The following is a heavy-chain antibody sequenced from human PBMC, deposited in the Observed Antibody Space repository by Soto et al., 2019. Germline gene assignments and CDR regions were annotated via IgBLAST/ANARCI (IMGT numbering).Heavy chain of an antibody. CDR1: GGSFSGYY. J-gene: IGHJ6*03. CDR2: INHSGST. Sequence: SETLSLTCAVYGGSFSGYYWSWIRQPPGKGLEWIGEINHSGSTNYNPSLKSRVTISVDTSKNQFSLKLSSVTAADTAVFYCARGRRYSYQNYYYYMDVWGKGTTVPSP. CDR3: ARGRRYSYQNYYYYMDV. V-gene: IGHV4-34*01. D-gene: IGHD5-18*01.